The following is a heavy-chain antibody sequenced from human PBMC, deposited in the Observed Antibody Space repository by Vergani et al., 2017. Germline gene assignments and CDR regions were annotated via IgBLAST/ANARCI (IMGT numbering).Heavy chain of an antibody. Sequence: QVQLQESGPGLVKPSQTLSLTCTVSGGSISSGGYYWSWIRQHPGKGLEWIGYIYYSGSTYYHPSLKSRVTISVDTSKNQFSLKLSSVTAADTAVYYCARVDIVVVPAAMGWFDPWGQGTLVTVSS. J-gene: IGHJ5*02. CDR3: ARVDIVVVPAAMGWFDP. CDR1: GGSISSGGYY. CDR2: IYYSGST. V-gene: IGHV4-31*03. D-gene: IGHD2-2*03.